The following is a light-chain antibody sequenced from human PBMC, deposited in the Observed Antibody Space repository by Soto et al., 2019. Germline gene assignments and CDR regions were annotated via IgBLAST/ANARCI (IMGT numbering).Light chain of an antibody. CDR2: DVS. V-gene: IGKV3D-15*01. CDR3: QKYNNWPLN. Sequence: EIVMTQSPATLSVSPGERATLSCWASQSVSSNLAWYQQKPGQAPRLLIYDVSTRATGIPTRFSGSGSGTEFTLTISSLQSEDFAAYYCQKYNNWPLNCGGGNKGDIK. CDR1: QSVSSN. J-gene: IGKJ4*01.